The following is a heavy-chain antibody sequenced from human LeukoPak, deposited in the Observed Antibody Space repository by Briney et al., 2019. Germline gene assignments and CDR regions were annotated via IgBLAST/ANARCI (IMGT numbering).Heavy chain of an antibody. J-gene: IGHJ6*03. CDR2: ISGSGGST. Sequence: GGSLRLSCAASGFTFSSYAMSWVRQAPGKGLEWVSAISGSGGSTYYADSVKGRFTISRDNSKNTLYLQMNGLRAEDTAVYYCAKDAVVPAANYYYYMDVWGKGTTVTVSS. D-gene: IGHD2-2*01. CDR3: AKDAVVPAANYYYYMDV. CDR1: GFTFSSYA. V-gene: IGHV3-23*01.